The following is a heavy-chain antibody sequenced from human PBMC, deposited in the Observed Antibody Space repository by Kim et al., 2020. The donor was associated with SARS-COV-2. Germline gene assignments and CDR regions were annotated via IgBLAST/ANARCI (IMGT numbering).Heavy chain of an antibody. CDR1: GFTFSSYS. J-gene: IGHJ4*02. CDR2: ISSSSSYI. Sequence: GGSLRLSCAASGFTFSSYSMNWVRQAPGKGLEWVSSISSSSSYIYYADSVKGRFTISRDNAKNSLYLQMNSLRAEDTAVYYCARVNYDSSGYWGGEHYFDYWGQGTLVTVSS. V-gene: IGHV3-21*01. D-gene: IGHD3-22*01. CDR3: ARVNYDSSGYWGGEHYFDY.